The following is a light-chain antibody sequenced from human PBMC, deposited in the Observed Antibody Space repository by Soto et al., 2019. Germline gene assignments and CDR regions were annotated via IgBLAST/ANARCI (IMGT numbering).Light chain of an antibody. Sequence: QPVLTQSPSVSGAPGQRVTISCTGSSSNIGADYDVYWYQQFPGTAPKLLIYGNKNRPSGVPDRFSGSKSGTSASLAITGLQAEDEADYYCGSYDSSLIASVFGGGTQLTVL. J-gene: IGLJ2*01. CDR2: GNK. V-gene: IGLV1-40*01. CDR1: SSNIGADYD. CDR3: GSYDSSLIASV.